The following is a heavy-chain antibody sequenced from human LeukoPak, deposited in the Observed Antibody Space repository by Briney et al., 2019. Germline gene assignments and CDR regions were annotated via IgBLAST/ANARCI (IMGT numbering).Heavy chain of an antibody. CDR2: IYSSGTT. D-gene: IGHD6-13*01. J-gene: IGHJ3*02. Sequence: GGSLRLSCTASGFTVSSNYMTWVRQAPGKGLEWVSIIYSSGTTYYADSVKGRFTISRDNSKNTLYLQMNSLRTEDTAVYYCARPSLWYAGIAAAANGAFDIWGQGTMVTVSS. V-gene: IGHV3-66*02. CDR3: ARPSLWYAGIAAAANGAFDI. CDR1: GFTVSSNY.